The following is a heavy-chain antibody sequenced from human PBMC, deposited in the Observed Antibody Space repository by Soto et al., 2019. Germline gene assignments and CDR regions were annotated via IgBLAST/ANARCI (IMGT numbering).Heavy chain of an antibody. D-gene: IGHD4-4*01. CDR1: GGSISSYY. CDR3: ARTMTTVTYYYYYMDV. CDR2: IYYSGST. J-gene: IGHJ6*03. Sequence: SETLSLTCTVSGGSISSYYWSWIRQPPGKGLEWFWYIYYSGSTNYNPSLKSRVTISVDTSKNQFSLKLSSVTAADTAVYYCARTMTTVTYYYYYMDVWGKGTTVTVSS. V-gene: IGHV4-59*01.